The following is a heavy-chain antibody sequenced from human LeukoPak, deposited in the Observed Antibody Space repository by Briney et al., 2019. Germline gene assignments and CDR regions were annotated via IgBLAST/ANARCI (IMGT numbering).Heavy chain of an antibody. J-gene: IGHJ4*02. CDR2: IYYSGST. CDR1: GGSISSYY. V-gene: IGHV4-59*01. Sequence: SETLSLTCTVSGGSISSYYWSWIRQPPGKGLEWIGYIYYSGSTNYNPSLKSRVTISVDTSKNQFSLKLSSVTAADTAVCYCARGRSLDYWGQGTLVTVSS. CDR3: ARGRSLDY. D-gene: IGHD5-24*01.